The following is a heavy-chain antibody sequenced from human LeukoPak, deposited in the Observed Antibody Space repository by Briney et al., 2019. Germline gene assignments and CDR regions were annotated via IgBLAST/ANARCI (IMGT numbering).Heavy chain of an antibody. V-gene: IGHV4-4*09. CDR3: AGRGHRYSRD. CDR1: GDSVSSGY. J-gene: IGHJ1*01. D-gene: IGHD2-15*01. Sequence: SETLSLICNVSGDSVSSGYWSWIRQSPGKGLEWIGLIQDSGITDYSPSLKSRLLMSVDTSKNQFSLNLRSVTAADTAVYYCAGRGHRYSRDWGQGILVTISS. CDR2: IQDSGIT.